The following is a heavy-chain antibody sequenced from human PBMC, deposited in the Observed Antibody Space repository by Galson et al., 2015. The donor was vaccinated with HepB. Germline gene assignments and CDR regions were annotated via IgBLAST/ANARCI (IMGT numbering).Heavy chain of an antibody. CDR1: GFTFSSYW. D-gene: IGHD2-21*01. Sequence: SLRLSCAASGFTFSSYWMSWVRQAPGKGLEWVANIKQDGSEKYYVDSVKGRFTISRDNAQNSLYLQINSLRAEDTAVYYCARTRLGAAFFDYWGQGALVTVSS. CDR3: ARTRLGAAFFDY. V-gene: IGHV3-7*01. CDR2: IKQDGSEK. J-gene: IGHJ4*02.